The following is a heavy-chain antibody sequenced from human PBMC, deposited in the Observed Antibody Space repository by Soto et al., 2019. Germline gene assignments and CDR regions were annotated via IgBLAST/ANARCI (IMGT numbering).Heavy chain of an antibody. D-gene: IGHD1-26*01. CDR1: GFTFGDYA. Sequence: GSLRLSCTASGFTFGDYAMSWFRQAPGKGLEWVGFIRSKAYGGTTEYAASVKGRFTISRDDSKSIAYLQMNSLKTEDTAVYYCSGGGATPYYRSTTTFDYWGQGTLVTVSS. V-gene: IGHV3-49*03. CDR2: IRSKAYGGTT. J-gene: IGHJ4*02. CDR3: SGGGATPYYRSTTTFDY.